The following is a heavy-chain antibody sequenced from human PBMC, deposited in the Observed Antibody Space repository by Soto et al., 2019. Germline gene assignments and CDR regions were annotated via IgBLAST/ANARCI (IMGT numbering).Heavy chain of an antibody. CDR1: GFSFSIYG. Sequence: QVQLVESGGGVVQSGRSLRLSCAASGFSFSIYGMHWVRQAPGKGLQWVAAISYDGSERYYADSVKGRFTISRDNSNNTLYLQMNSLRAEDTAVYYCAKDAVSGSRRVPFNYYGMDVWGQGTTVTVSS. CDR2: ISYDGSER. J-gene: IGHJ6*02. D-gene: IGHD3-10*01. CDR3: AKDAVSGSRRVPFNYYGMDV. V-gene: IGHV3-30*18.